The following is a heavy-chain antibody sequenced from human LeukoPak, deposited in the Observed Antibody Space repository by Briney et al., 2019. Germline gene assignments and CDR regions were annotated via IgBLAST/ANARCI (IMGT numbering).Heavy chain of an antibody. CDR2: INPNSGGT. J-gene: IGHJ4*02. D-gene: IGHD6-6*01. CDR1: GYTFTSYA. CDR3: ARQPSIAARPGWDFDY. Sequence: ASVKVSCKASGYTFTSYAMNWVRQAPGQGLEWMGWINPNSGGTNYAQKFQGRVTMTRDTSISTAYMELSRLRSDDTAAYYCARQPSIAARPGWDFDYWGQGTLVTVSS. V-gene: IGHV1-2*02.